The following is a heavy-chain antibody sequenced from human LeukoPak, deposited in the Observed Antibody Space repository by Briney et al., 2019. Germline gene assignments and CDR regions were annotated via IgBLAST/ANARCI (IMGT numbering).Heavy chain of an antibody. J-gene: IGHJ4*02. CDR2: ISGGGVDT. V-gene: IGHV3-23*01. D-gene: IGHD1-26*01. Sequence: GGSLRLSCATSGFTFSSYAMSWVRQAPGXXXEWVSVISGGGVDTDHADSVKGRFTVSRDKSKKTVYLQMISLRAEDTAIYYCAKHGGGTYSVLDSWGQGTLVTVSS. CDR3: AKHGGGTYSVLDS. CDR1: GFTFSSYA.